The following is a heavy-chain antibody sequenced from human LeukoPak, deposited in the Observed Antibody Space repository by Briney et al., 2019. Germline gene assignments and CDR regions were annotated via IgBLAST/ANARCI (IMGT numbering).Heavy chain of an antibody. CDR1: GGSFSGYY. Sequence: SETLSLTCAAYGGSFSGYYWSWIRQPPGKGLEWIGEINHSGSTNYNPSLKSRVTISVDTSKNQFSLKLSSVTAADTAVYYCARVKVRGEKVYYYYYYGMDVWGQGTTVTVSS. V-gene: IGHV4-34*01. J-gene: IGHJ6*02. CDR3: ARVKVRGEKVYYYYYYGMDV. D-gene: IGHD3-10*01. CDR2: INHSGST.